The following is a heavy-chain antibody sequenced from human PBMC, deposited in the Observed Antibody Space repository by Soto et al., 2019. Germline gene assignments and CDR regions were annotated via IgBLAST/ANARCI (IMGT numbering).Heavy chain of an antibody. J-gene: IGHJ6*02. D-gene: IGHD3-9*01. CDR2: IIPIFGTA. Sequence: QVQLVQSGAEVQKPGSSVKVSCKASGGTFSSYAISWVRQAPGQGLEWMGGIIPIFGTANYAQKFQGRVTITADESTSTAYMELSSLRSEDTAVYYCASYYDITAYYYYGMDVWGQGTTVTVSS. V-gene: IGHV1-69*01. CDR3: ASYYDITAYYYYGMDV. CDR1: GGTFSSYA.